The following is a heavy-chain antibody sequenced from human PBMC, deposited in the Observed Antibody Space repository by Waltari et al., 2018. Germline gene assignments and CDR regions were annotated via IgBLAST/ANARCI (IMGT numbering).Heavy chain of an antibody. V-gene: IGHV3-11*01. CDR2: IADSNAM. CDR3: ARDEYSYSY. CDR1: GFTVSDYY. J-gene: IGHJ4*02. D-gene: IGHD5-18*01. Sequence: QVQLVESGGGLVGPGGSLGLSCAASGFTVSDYYMTWIRQAPGKGLEWVAYIADSNAMYYADSVKGRFTMSRDNAKNSLHLQMDSLRAEDAGVYYCARDEYSYSYWGQGTLVTVSS.